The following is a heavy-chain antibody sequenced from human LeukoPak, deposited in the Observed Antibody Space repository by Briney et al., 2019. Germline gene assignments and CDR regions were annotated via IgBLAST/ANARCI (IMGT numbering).Heavy chain of an antibody. V-gene: IGHV1-18*01. Sequence: ASVKVSCKTSGFTFTRYGFSWVRQAPGQGLEWMGWISAYNGDKNYAQKFQGRLTTITDTSTTTVYMELRSLRSDDAAVYYCARDENWNPGDAFDIWGQGTMVTVSS. CDR1: GFTFTRYG. CDR2: ISAYNGDK. J-gene: IGHJ3*02. D-gene: IGHD1-1*01. CDR3: ARDENWNPGDAFDI.